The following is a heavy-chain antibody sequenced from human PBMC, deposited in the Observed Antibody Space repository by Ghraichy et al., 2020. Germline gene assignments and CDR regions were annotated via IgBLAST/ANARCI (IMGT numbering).Heavy chain of an antibody. V-gene: IGHV3-48*02. CDR3: ARHLEGRRGGRGLFNSDYSSYYYGMDV. CDR2: ITSSSSAI. Sequence: GGSLRLSCAASGFTFSSYGMNWVRQAPGKGLEWVSYITSSSSAIYYTDSVKGRFTISRDNAKNSLYLQMNSLRDEDTAVYYCARHLEGRRGGRGLFNSDYSSYYYGMDVWGQGTTVTVSS. CDR1: GFTFSSYG. J-gene: IGHJ6*02. D-gene: IGHD4-11*01.